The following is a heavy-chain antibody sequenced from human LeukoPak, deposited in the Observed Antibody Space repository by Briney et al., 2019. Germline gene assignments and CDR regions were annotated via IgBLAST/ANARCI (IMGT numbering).Heavy chain of an antibody. CDR3: ATHTVTTYYFDY. V-gene: IGHV3-30-3*01. J-gene: IGHJ4*02. CDR2: ISYDGSNK. CDR1: GFTFSNYW. Sequence: GGSLRLSCAASGFTFSNYWMHWVRQAPGKGLEWVAVISYDGSNKYYADSVKGRFTISRDNSKNTLYLQMNSLRAEDTAVYYCATHTVTTYYFDYWGQGTLVTVSS. D-gene: IGHD4-17*01.